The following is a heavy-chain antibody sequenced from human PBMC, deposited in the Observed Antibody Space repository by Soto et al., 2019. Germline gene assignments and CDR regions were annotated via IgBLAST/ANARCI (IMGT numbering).Heavy chain of an antibody. J-gene: IGHJ5*02. D-gene: IGHD6-13*01. CDR3: AREDTVQQLVAWFDP. V-gene: IGHV1-8*01. CDR2: MNPNSGNT. CDR1: GYTFTSYD. Sequence: ASVKVSCKASGYTFTSYDINWVRQATGQGLEWMGWMNPNSGNTGYAQKFQGRVTMTRNTSISTAYMELSSLRSEDTAVYYCAREDTVQQLVAWFDPWGQGTLVTVSS.